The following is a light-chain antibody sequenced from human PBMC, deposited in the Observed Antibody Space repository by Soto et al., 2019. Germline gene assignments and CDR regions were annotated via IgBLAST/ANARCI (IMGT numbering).Light chain of an antibody. V-gene: IGLV1-51*02. CDR1: SSNIGNNY. J-gene: IGLJ1*01. Sequence: QSVLTQPPSVSAAPGQTVTISCSGSSSNIGNNYVSWYQHLPGAAPKLLIYETNRRPAGIPDRFSGSKSGTSATLAITGLQTADEADYYCETWDTSLSAGRVFGPGTKATVL. CDR2: ETN. CDR3: ETWDTSLSAGRV.